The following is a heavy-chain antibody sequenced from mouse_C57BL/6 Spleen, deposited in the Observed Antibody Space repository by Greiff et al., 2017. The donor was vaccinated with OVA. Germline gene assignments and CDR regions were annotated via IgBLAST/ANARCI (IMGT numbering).Heavy chain of an antibody. Sequence: VQLQQSGPVLVKPGASVKMSCKASGYTFTDYYMNWVKQSHGKSLEWIGVINPYNGGTSYNQKFKGKATLTVDKSSSTAYMELNSLTSEDSAGYYCARSISTTVGATDYDAMDYWGQGTSVTVSS. CDR2: INPYNGGT. V-gene: IGHV1-19*01. D-gene: IGHD1-1*01. CDR1: GYTFTDYY. J-gene: IGHJ4*01. CDR3: ARSISTTVGATDYDAMDY.